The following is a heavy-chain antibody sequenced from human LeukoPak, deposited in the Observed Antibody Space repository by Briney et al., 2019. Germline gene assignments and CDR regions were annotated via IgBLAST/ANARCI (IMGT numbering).Heavy chain of an antibody. V-gene: IGHV3-23*01. CDR3: AKAFNWDTAETKFDY. J-gene: IGHJ4*02. Sequence: GGSLRLSCAASGFTFSSYAMHWVRQAPGKGLEWVSAISGSGGSTYYADSVKGRFTISRDNSKNTLYLQMNSLRAEDTAVYYCAKAFNWDTAETKFDYWGQGTLVTVSS. D-gene: IGHD5-18*01. CDR2: ISGSGGST. CDR1: GFTFSSYA.